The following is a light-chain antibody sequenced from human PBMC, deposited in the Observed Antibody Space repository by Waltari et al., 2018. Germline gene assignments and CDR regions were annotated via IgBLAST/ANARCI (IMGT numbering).Light chain of an antibody. CDR1: QSIHDW. J-gene: IGKJ2*01. CDR3: QLYDASPYT. CDR2: QVS. V-gene: IGKV1-5*03. Sequence: IQLTQSPSTLSASVGDRVNITCRASQSIHDWLAWYQQKPGKAPTVLIYQVSNLHGCFPSRFSGSYYGTEFTLTISSLQPDDFETVYCQLYDASPYTFGQVTKLEIQ.